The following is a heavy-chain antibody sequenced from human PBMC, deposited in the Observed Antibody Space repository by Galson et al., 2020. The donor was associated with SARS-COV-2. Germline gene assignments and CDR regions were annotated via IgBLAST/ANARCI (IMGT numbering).Heavy chain of an antibody. CDR2: IYHSGST. CDR3: ARVYGSGPPYFDY. CDR1: GGSISSSNW. J-gene: IGHJ4*02. V-gene: IGHV4-4*02. Sequence: SETLSLTCAVSGGSISSSNWWSWVRQPPGKGLEWIGEIYHSGSTNYNPSLKSRVTISVDKSKNQFSLKLSSVTAADTAVYYCARVYGSGPPYFDYWGQGTLVTVSS. D-gene: IGHD3-10*01.